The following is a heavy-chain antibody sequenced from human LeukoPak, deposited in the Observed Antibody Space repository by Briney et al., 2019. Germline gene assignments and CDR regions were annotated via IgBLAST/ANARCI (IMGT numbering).Heavy chain of an antibody. J-gene: IGHJ5*02. D-gene: IGHD3-9*01. CDR1: GGSISSYY. CDR3: ARLAGPHFDWLQNRFDP. Sequence: PSETLSLTCTVSGGSISSYYWSWIRQPPGKGLEWIGSIYYSGSTYYNPSLKSRVTISVDTSKNQFSLKLSSVTAADTAVYYCARLAGPHFDWLQNRFDPWGQGTLVTVSS. V-gene: IGHV4-39*01. CDR2: IYYSGST.